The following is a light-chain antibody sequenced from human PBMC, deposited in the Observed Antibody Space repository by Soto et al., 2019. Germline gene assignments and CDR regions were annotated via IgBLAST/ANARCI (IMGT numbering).Light chain of an antibody. J-gene: IGLJ1*01. CDR2: DVV. V-gene: IGLV2-14*03. Sequence: QSALTQPASVSGSPGQSITISCTGTSSDVGGFNSVSWYQLRPGTAPKLILYDVVDRPSGVSYRFSGSKSGNTASLTISGLQAADEADYFCSSYTSTMTNVFGSGTKVT. CDR3: SSYTSTMTNV. CDR1: SSDVGGFNS.